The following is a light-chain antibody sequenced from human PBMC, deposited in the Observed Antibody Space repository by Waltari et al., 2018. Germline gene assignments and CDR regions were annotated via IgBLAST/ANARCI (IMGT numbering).Light chain of an antibody. CDR2: GAS. J-gene: IGKJ2*01. Sequence: ETVFTQSPVTLSLSPGERATLSCRARQSVSSSYLAWFQQKPGQAPRLLIYGASSRATGIPDRFSGSGSGTDFTLTISRLEPEDFAVYYCQQYGSSPYTFGQGTKLEIK. CDR1: QSVSSSY. CDR3: QQYGSSPYT. V-gene: IGKV3-20*01.